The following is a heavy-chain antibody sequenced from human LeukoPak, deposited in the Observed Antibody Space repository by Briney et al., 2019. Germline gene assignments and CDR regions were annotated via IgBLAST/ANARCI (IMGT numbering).Heavy chain of an antibody. CDR1: GFTFSSYG. Sequence: PGGSLRLSCAASGFTFSSYGMHWVRQAPGKGLEWVSYISSSGSTIYYADSVKGRFTISRDNAKNSLYLQMNSLRAEDTAVYYCARERRYDSSGYYLDYWGQGTLVTVSS. V-gene: IGHV3-48*04. CDR2: ISSSGSTI. J-gene: IGHJ4*02. D-gene: IGHD3-22*01. CDR3: ARERRYDSSGYYLDY.